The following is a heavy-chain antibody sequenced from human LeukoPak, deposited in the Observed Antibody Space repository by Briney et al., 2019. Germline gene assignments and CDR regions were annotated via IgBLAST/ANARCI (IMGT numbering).Heavy chain of an antibody. CDR1: GFTVSSNY. CDR3: ARVYSGSYGD. V-gene: IGHV3-53*04. Sequence: GGSLRLSCAASGFTVSSNYMSWDRQAPGKGLEWVSVIYSGGSTYYADSVKGRFTISRHNSKSTLYLQMNSLRAEDTAVYYCARVYSGSYGDWGQGTLVTVSS. D-gene: IGHD1-26*01. CDR2: IYSGGST. J-gene: IGHJ4*02.